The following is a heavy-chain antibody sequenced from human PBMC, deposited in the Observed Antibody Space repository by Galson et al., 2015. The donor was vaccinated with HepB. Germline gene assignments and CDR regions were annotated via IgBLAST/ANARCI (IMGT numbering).Heavy chain of an antibody. V-gene: IGHV3-21*01. CDR1: GFTFTIYS. Sequence: SLRLSCAASGFTFTIYSMNWVRQAPGKGLEWVSSMTSSSNYIHYADSVKGRFTISRDNAKNSLYLQMNSLRAEDTAVYYCARDYYGDYYFDYWGQGTLVTVSS. CDR2: MTSSSNYI. D-gene: IGHD4-17*01. CDR3: ARDYYGDYYFDY. J-gene: IGHJ4*02.